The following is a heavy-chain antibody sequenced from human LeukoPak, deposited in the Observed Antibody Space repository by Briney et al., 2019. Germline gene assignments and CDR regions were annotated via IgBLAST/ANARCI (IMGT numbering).Heavy chain of an antibody. Sequence: PGGSLRLSCAASGFTFSDYYMSWIRQAPGKGLEWVSYISSSGSTIYYADSVKGRFTISRDNSKNTLYLQMNSLRAEDTAVYYCAKSGGSYYYYYMDVWGKGTTVTVSS. CDR3: AKSGGSYYYYYMDV. J-gene: IGHJ6*03. CDR1: GFTFSDYY. V-gene: IGHV3-11*04. D-gene: IGHD2-15*01. CDR2: ISSSGSTI.